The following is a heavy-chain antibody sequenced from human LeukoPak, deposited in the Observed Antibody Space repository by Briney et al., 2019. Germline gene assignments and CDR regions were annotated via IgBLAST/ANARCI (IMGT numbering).Heavy chain of an antibody. D-gene: IGHD5-12*01. CDR3: ASDNSGNPPFDP. Sequence: ASVKVSFKASGDTFTGYFMHWVRQAPGQGLEWMGWINPNSGGTKYAQRFQGRVTMTRDTSISTAYMELSKLRSDDTAVYFCASDNSGNPPFDPWGQGTLVTVSS. CDR2: INPNSGGT. CDR1: GDTFTGYF. V-gene: IGHV1-2*02. J-gene: IGHJ5*02.